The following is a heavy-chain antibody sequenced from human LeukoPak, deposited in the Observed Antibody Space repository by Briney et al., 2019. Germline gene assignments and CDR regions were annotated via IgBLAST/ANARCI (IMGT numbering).Heavy chain of an antibody. CDR2: ISSTSTYI. CDR3: ARGGGNFDY. D-gene: IGHD2-15*01. CDR1: EFTFSSYT. J-gene: IGHJ4*02. V-gene: IGHV3-21*01. Sequence: PGGSLRLSCAASEFTFSSYTINWDRQAPGKGLEWVSSISSTSTYISYADSVKGRFTISRDNAKNSLYLQMNSLRAEDTAVYYCARGGGNFDYWGQGTLVTVSS.